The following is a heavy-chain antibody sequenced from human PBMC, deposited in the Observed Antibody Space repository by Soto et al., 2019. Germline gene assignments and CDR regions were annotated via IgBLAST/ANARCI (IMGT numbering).Heavy chain of an antibody. Sequence: GGSLRLSCAASGLTFSTYAMSWVRQAPGRGLEWVSGISPSGVTTYYADSVKGRFTISRDNSKNTLYLQMNSLRAEDTAVYYCAKSPWGAAASYFDSWGQGTLVTVSS. J-gene: IGHJ4*02. D-gene: IGHD6-13*01. CDR3: AKSPWGAAASYFDS. CDR2: ISPSGVTT. V-gene: IGHV3-23*01. CDR1: GLTFSTYA.